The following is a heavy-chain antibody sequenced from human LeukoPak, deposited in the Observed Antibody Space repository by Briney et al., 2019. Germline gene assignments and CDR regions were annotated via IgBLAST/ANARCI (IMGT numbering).Heavy chain of an antibody. Sequence: PGGSLRLSCAASGFTFSSYWMHGVRQAPGKGLVWVSRINSDGSTTTYADSVKGRFTISRDNAKNTLYLQMNSLRAEDTAVYYCARVGTGFDYWGQGTLVTVSS. D-gene: IGHD3-10*01. J-gene: IGHJ4*02. CDR1: GFTFSSYW. V-gene: IGHV3-74*01. CDR3: ARVGTGFDY. CDR2: INSDGSTT.